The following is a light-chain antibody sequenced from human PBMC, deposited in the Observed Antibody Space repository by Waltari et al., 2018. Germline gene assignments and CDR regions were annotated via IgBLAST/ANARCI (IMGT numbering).Light chain of an antibody. CDR1: SLRSYY. J-gene: IGLJ3*02. CDR3: NSRDSSGNHHWV. V-gene: IGLV3-19*01. CDR2: GKN. Sequence: SSELTQDPAVSVALGQTVRITCQGDSLRSYYASWYQQKPGKAPVLVIYGKNNRPSGIPDRFSGSSSGNTASLTITGAQAEDEADYYCNSRDSSGNHHWVFGGGTKLTVL.